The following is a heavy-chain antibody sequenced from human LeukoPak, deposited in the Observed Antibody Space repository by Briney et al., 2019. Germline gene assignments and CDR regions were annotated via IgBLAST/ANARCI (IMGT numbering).Heavy chain of an antibody. CDR3: AREMRGGLSGGLGGLFASYYTYYYMDV. CDR2: INPSDGAT. J-gene: IGHJ6*03. Sequence: GASVKVSCKASGYTFTMYYIHWVRQAPGQGLEWMGMINPSDGATTYAQRFQGRVTMTRDMSTTTVYMDLRSLRSEDTAVYFCAREMRGGLSGGLGGLFASYYTYYYMDVWGRGTTVTVSS. D-gene: IGHD3-16*01. CDR1: GYTFTMYY. V-gene: IGHV1-46*01.